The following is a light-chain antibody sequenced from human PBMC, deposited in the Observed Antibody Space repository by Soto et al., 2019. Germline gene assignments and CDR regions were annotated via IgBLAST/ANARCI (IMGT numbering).Light chain of an antibody. CDR3: AAWDDSLSGVV. CDR2: RNN. J-gene: IGLJ2*01. V-gene: IGLV1-47*01. Sequence: QSLLTQPPSASGTPGQRVTISCSGSSCNIGSNYVFWYQHLPGTAPKLLIYRNNQRPSGVPDRFSGSKSGTSASLAISGLRSEDETDYYCAAWDDSLSGVVFGGGTKLTVL. CDR1: SCNIGSNY.